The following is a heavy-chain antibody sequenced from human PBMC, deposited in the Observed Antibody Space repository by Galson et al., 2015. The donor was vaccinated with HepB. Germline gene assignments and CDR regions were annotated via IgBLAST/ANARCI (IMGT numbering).Heavy chain of an antibody. Sequence: SVKVSCKASGYTFTSYYMHWVRQAPGQGLEWMGIINPSGGSTSYAQKFQGRVTMTRDTSTSTVYMELSSLRSEDTAVYYCARDIGYYDSSGYQAAWYFDLWGRGTLVTVSS. V-gene: IGHV1-46*01. CDR1: GYTFTSYY. D-gene: IGHD3-22*01. J-gene: IGHJ2*01. CDR2: INPSGGST. CDR3: ARDIGYYDSSGYQAAWYFDL.